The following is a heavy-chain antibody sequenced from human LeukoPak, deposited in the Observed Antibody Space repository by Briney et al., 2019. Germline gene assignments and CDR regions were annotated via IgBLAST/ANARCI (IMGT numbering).Heavy chain of an antibody. CDR1: GFTFSSFT. CDR2: ISSSSSTI. V-gene: IGHV3-48*01. J-gene: IGHJ4*02. Sequence: AGGSLRLSCAASGFTFSSFTMNWVRQAPGKGLEWVSYISSSSSTIYYADSVKGRFTISRDNAKNSLYLQMNSLRAEDTAVYYCARDRVGATRDLDYWGQGTLVTVSS. D-gene: IGHD1-26*01. CDR3: ARDRVGATRDLDY.